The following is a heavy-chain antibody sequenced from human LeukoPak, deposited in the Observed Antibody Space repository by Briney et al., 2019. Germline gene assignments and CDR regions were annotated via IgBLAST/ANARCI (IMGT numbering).Heavy chain of an antibody. Sequence: PSETLSLTCSVSGYSISSGFYWGWIRQPPGKGLEWIGSVYHSGRTFYNPSLKSRATISVDTSKNRFSLKLSSVTAADTAVYYCARAPDQYFDYWGQGTLVTVSS. CDR1: GYSISSGFY. D-gene: IGHD1-14*01. J-gene: IGHJ4*02. V-gene: IGHV4-38-2*02. CDR3: ARAPDQYFDY. CDR2: VYHSGRT.